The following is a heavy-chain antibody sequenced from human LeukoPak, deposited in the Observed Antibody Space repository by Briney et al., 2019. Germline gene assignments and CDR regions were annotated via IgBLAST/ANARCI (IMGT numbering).Heavy chain of an antibody. CDR2: ISGSGGTT. J-gene: IGHJ3*01. D-gene: IGHD5-18*01. CDR3: AKEPQPWLGAFDV. CDR1: GFTFSNYA. V-gene: IGHV3-23*01. Sequence: GGSLRLSCAASGFTFSNYAMSWVRQAPGKGLEWVSAISGSGGTTYSADSVKGRFTISRDNSKNTLFLQINSLRAEDTAVYYCAKEPQPWLGAFDVRGQGTMVTVSS.